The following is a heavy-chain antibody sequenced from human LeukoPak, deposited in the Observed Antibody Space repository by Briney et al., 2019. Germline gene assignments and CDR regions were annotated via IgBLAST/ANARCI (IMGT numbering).Heavy chain of an antibody. CDR3: ARTRYLHYYYYHMDV. CDR1: GGSISSYY. D-gene: IGHD1-1*01. Sequence: SETLSLTCTVSGGSISSYYWSWIRQPPGKGLEWIGYIYYSGSTNYNPSLKSRVTISVDTSKNQFSLKLSSVTAADTAVYYCARTRYLHYYYYHMDVWGKGTTDTVSS. J-gene: IGHJ6*03. CDR2: IYYSGST. V-gene: IGHV4-59*01.